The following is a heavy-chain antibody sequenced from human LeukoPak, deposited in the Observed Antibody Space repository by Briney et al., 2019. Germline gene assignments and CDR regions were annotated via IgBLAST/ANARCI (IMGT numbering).Heavy chain of an antibody. CDR3: AKDLTTIFVPGGSWFDP. CDR2: ISGSGGST. D-gene: IGHD3-9*01. Sequence: PGGSLRLSCAASGFTFSSYGMSRVRQAPGKGLEWVSAISGSGGSTYYADSVKGRFTISRDNSKNTLYLQMNSLRAEDTAVYYCAKDLTTIFVPGGSWFDPWGQGTLVTVSS. V-gene: IGHV3-23*01. CDR1: GFTFSSYG. J-gene: IGHJ5*02.